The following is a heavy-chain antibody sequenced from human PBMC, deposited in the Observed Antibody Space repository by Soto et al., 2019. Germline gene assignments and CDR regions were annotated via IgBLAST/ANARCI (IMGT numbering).Heavy chain of an antibody. J-gene: IGHJ4*02. D-gene: IGHD6-6*01. CDR2: IYYSGST. CDR1: GGSISSGGYY. CDR3: AREWALYSSSSGGEAAAGISY. Sequence: KPSETLSLTCTVSGGSISSGGYYWSWIRQHPGKGLEWIGYIYYSGSTYYNPSLKSRVTISVDTSKNQFSLKLSSVTAADTAVYYCAREWALYSSSSGGEAAAGISYWGQGTLVTVSS. V-gene: IGHV4-31*03.